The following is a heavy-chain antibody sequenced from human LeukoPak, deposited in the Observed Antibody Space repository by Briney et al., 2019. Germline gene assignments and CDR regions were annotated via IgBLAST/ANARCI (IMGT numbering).Heavy chain of an antibody. J-gene: IGHJ1*01. CDR2: INWNGAST. D-gene: IGHD3-10*02. CDR1: GFAFDDYG. CDR3: ARDCGNVLTYFQH. Sequence: GGSLRLSCAASGFAFDDYGMSWVRQVPGKGLEWVSGINWNGASTGYADSVKGRFTISRDNAKKSLYLQMNSLRAEDTALYYCARDCGNVLTYFQHWGQGTLVTVFS. V-gene: IGHV3-20*04.